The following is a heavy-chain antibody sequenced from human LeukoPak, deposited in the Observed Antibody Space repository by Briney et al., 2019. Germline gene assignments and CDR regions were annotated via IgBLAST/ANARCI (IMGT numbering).Heavy chain of an antibody. CDR1: GFPFSSYA. CDR2: ISYDGSNK. J-gene: IGHJ4*02. D-gene: IGHD5-18*01. CDR3: ARETAMVNPLFDY. Sequence: QTGGSLRLSCAASGFPFSSYAMHWVRQAPGKGLEWVAVISYDGSNKYYADSVKGRFTISRDNSKNTLYLQMNSLRAEDTAVYYCARETAMVNPLFDYWGQGTLVTVSS. V-gene: IGHV3-30-3*01.